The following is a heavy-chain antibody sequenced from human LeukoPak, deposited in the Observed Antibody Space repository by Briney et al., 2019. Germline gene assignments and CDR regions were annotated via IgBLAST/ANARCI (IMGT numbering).Heavy chain of an antibody. CDR1: GFTFDDYA. CDR3: AKDIFTMVRGVVDY. CDR2: ISWNSGSI. D-gene: IGHD3-10*01. V-gene: IGHV3-9*01. Sequence: GGSLRLSCAASGFTFDDYAMHWVRQAPGKGLEWVSGISWNSGSIGYADSVKGRFTISRDNAKNSLYLQMNSLRAEDTALYYCAKDIFTMVRGVVDYWGQGTLVIVSS. J-gene: IGHJ4*02.